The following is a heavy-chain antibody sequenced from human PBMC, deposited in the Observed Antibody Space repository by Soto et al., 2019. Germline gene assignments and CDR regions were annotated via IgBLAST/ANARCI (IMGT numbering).Heavy chain of an antibody. Sequence: ASVKVSCKASGGTFSSYTISWVRQAPGQGLEWMGRIIPILGIANYAQKFQGRVTITADKSTSTAYMELSSLRSEDTAVYYCARGTVQLERWGAYYYYMDVWGKGTTVTVSS. CDR3: ARGTVQLERWGAYYYYMDV. CDR1: GGTFSSYT. J-gene: IGHJ6*03. CDR2: IIPILGIA. V-gene: IGHV1-69*02. D-gene: IGHD1-1*01.